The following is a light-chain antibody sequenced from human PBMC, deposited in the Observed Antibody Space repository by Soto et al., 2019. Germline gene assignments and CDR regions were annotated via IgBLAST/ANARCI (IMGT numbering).Light chain of an antibody. Sequence: QSALTQPASVSGSPGQSITISCTGTSSDVGGYSYVSWYQQHPGKAPKLMIYEVNNRPSGVSNRFSGSKSGNTASLTISGLQAEDEADYYCCSYTSTTTLNVFGTGTKVTVL. CDR3: CSYTSTTTLNV. CDR1: SSDVGGYSY. V-gene: IGLV2-14*01. CDR2: EVN. J-gene: IGLJ1*01.